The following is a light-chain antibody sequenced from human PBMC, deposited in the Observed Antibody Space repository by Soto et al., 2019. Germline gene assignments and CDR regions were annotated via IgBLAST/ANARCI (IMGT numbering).Light chain of an antibody. Sequence: QSVLTQPASVSGSPGQSITISCTGTSSDVGGYNYVSWYQQHPGKAPKLMIYEVSNRPSGVSNRFSGSKSGNTASLTISGLQAEDGADYYCSSYTSSSTLYVFGTGTKVTV. V-gene: IGLV2-14*01. CDR3: SSYTSSSTLYV. CDR1: SSDVGGYNY. J-gene: IGLJ1*01. CDR2: EVS.